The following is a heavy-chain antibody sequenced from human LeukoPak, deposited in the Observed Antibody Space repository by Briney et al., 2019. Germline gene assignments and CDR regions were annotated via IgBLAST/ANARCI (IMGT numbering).Heavy chain of an antibody. J-gene: IGHJ5*02. D-gene: IGHD1-20*01. CDR1: GGTFSSYA. V-gene: IGHV1-69*06. Sequence: RASVKVSCKASGGTFSSYAISWVRQAPGQGLEWMGGIIPIFGTANYAQKFQGRVTITADKSTSTAYMELSSLRSEDTAVYYCARVITGTTNHNWFDPWGQGTLVTVSS. CDR3: ARVITGTTNHNWFDP. CDR2: IIPIFGTA.